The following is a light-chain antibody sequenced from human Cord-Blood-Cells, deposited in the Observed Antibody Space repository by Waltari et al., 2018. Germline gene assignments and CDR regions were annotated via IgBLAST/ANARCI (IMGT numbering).Light chain of an antibody. Sequence: QSALTPPASVSGSPGQSITISCTGTSSDVGGHNYVSWYQQHPGKAPKLMLYEVSKRPSGVSNRFSGSKSGNTASLTISGLQAEDEADYYCSSYTSSSTYVFGTGTKVTVL. CDR2: EVS. CDR3: SSYTSSSTYV. CDR1: SSDVGGHNY. J-gene: IGLJ1*01. V-gene: IGLV2-14*01.